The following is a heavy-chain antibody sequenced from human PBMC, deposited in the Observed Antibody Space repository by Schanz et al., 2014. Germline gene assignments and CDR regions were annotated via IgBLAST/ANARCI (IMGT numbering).Heavy chain of an antibody. Sequence: VQLEQSGAEVKKPGASVKVSCKASGYTFISYGIKWVRQAPGQGLEWMGWISAYNGHTDYAQKFQGRVTITADRSTSTAYMELSGLRSEDTAVYYCARDGVDAAAGGNYCGQGTLVNVSS. D-gene: IGHD6-13*01. CDR2: ISAYNGHT. V-gene: IGHV1-18*01. CDR3: ARDGVDAAAGGNY. CDR1: GYTFISYG. J-gene: IGHJ4*02.